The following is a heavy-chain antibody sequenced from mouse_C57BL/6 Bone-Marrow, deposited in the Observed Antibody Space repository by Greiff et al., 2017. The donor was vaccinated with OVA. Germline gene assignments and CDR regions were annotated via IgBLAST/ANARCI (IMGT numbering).Heavy chain of an antibody. D-gene: IGHD2-3*01. Sequence: VQLQQSGPELVKPGASVKIPCKASGYTFTDYNMDWVKQSHGKSLEWIGDINPNNGGTIYNQKFKGKATLTVDKSSSTAYMELRSLTSEDTAVYYCARSGLLPSFPYYFDYWGQGTTLTVSS. V-gene: IGHV1-18*01. CDR1: GYTFTDYN. CDR2: INPNNGGT. J-gene: IGHJ2*01. CDR3: ARSGLLPSFPYYFDY.